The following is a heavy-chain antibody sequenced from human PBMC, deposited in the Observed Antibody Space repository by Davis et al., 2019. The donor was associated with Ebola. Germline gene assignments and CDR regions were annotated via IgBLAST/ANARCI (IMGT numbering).Heavy chain of an antibody. Sequence: PGGSLRLSCAASGIAFSDRYMDWVRQAPGKGLEWVGRSRNKADSYATEYAASVKGRFIISRDDSKDSLYLQLNSLTTEDTAVYYCAVVGSWSWPRWGQGTLVTVSS. V-gene: IGHV3-72*01. CDR1: GIAFSDRY. CDR2: SRNKADSYAT. J-gene: IGHJ4*02. D-gene: IGHD6-6*01. CDR3: AVVGSWSWPR.